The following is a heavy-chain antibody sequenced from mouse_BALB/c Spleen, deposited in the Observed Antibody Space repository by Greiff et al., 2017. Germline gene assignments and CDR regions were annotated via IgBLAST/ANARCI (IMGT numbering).Heavy chain of an antibody. D-gene: IGHD2-4*01. V-gene: IGHV5-6-2*01. Sequence: EVKLVESGGGLVKLGGSLKLSCAASGFTFSSYYMSWVRQTPEKRLELVAAINSNGGSTYYPDTVKGRFTISRDNAKNTLYLQMSSLKSEDTALYCCAGHQDYDYLAWFAYGGQGTLVTVSA. CDR2: INSNGGST. J-gene: IGHJ3*01. CDR1: GFTFSSYY. CDR3: AGHQDYDYLAWFAY.